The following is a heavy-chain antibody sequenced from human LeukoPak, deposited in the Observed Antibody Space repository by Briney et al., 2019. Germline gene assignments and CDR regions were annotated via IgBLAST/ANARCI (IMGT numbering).Heavy chain of an antibody. CDR2: IYSSVT. D-gene: IGHD3-10*02. V-gene: IGHV3-53*01. CDR1: GFTVSSNS. CDR3: AELGITMIGGV. J-gene: IGHJ6*04. Sequence: GGSLRLYCTVAGFTVSSNSMSWVRQAPGQGLEWVSFIYSSVTHYSDSVKGRFTISRDNSRNTLFLQLNSLRAEDTAVYYCAELGITMIGGVWGKGTTVTISS.